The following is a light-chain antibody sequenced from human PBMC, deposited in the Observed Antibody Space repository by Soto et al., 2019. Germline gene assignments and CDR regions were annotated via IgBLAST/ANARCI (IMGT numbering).Light chain of an antibody. J-gene: IGLJ2*01. CDR2: DDS. Sequence: SYELTQPPSVSVAPGQTARITCGGNNIGSKSVHWYQQKPGQAPVLVVYDDSDWPSGIPERFSGSNSGNTATLTISRVEAGDEADYYCQVWDSSSDVVFGGGTQLTVL. CDR1: NIGSKS. CDR3: QVWDSSSDVV. V-gene: IGLV3-21*02.